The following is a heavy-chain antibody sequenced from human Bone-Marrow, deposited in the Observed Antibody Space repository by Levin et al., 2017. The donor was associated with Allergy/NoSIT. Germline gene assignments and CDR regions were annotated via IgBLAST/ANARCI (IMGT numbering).Heavy chain of an antibody. CDR2: ISGSGGST. D-gene: IGHD3-22*01. CDR1: GFTFSSYA. Sequence: PGGSLRLSCAASGFTFSSYAMSWVRQAPGKGLEWVSAISGSGGSTYYADSVKGRFTISRDNSKNTLYLQMNSLRAEDTAVYYCAKVRPGWDYYDSSGYCDYWGQGTLVTVSS. CDR3: AKVRPGWDYYDSSGYCDY. V-gene: IGHV3-23*01. J-gene: IGHJ4*02.